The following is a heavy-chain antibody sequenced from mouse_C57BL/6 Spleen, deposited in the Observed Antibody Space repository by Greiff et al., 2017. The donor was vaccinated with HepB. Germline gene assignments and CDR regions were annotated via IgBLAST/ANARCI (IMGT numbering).Heavy chain of an antibody. Sequence: QVQLQQPGAELVRPGSSVKLSCKASGYTFTSYWMDWVKQRPGQGLEWIGNIYPSDSETHYNQKFKDKATLTVDKSSSTAYMQLSSLTSEDSAVYYCARGLWYYEVRYYFDYWGQGTTLIVSS. J-gene: IGHJ2*01. V-gene: IGHV1-61*01. CDR2: IYPSDSET. CDR3: ARGLWYYEVRYYFDY. CDR1: GYTFTSYW. D-gene: IGHD2-1*01.